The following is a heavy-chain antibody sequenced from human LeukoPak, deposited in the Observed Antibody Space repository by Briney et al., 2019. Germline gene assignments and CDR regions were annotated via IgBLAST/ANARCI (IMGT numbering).Heavy chain of an antibody. Sequence: PGGSLRLSCAASGFTFSSYWMSWVRQAPGKGLEWVANIKQDGSEKYYVDSVKGRFTISRDNAKNSLYLQMNSLRAEDTAVYYCASLVWFGITWFDYWGQGTLVTVSS. CDR3: ASLVWFGITWFDY. D-gene: IGHD3-10*01. J-gene: IGHJ4*02. CDR1: GFTFSSYW. V-gene: IGHV3-7*01. CDR2: IKQDGSEK.